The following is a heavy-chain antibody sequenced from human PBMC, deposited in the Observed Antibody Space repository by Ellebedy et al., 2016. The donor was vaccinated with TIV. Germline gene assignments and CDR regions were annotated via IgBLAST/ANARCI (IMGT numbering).Heavy chain of an antibody. CDR3: ARGYESPGWFDP. J-gene: IGHJ5*02. CDR2: IYYSGST. D-gene: IGHD3-22*01. Sequence: SETLSLTCTVSGGSVSSGSYYWSWIRQPPGKGLEWIGYIYYSGSTNYNPSLKSRVTISVDTSKNQFSLKLSSVTAADTAVYYCARGYESPGWFDPWGQGTLVTVSS. V-gene: IGHV4-61*01. CDR1: GGSVSSGSYY.